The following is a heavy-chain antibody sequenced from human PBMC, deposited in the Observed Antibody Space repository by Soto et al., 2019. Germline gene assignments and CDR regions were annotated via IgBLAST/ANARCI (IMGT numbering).Heavy chain of an antibody. CDR2: ISSSGSTI. CDR3: ARDKYCSGGSCYSDAFDI. V-gene: IGHV3-48*03. J-gene: IGHJ3*02. CDR1: GFTFSSYE. Sequence: GSLRLSCAASGFTFSSYEMNWVRQSPGKGLEWVSYISSSGSTIYYADSVKGRFTISRDNAKNSLYLQMNSLGAEDTAVYYCARDKYCSGGSCYSDAFDIWGQGTMVTVSS. D-gene: IGHD2-15*01.